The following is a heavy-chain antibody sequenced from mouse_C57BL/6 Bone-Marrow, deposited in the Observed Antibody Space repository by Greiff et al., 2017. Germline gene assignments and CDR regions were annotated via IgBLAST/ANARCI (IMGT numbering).Heavy chain of an antibody. V-gene: IGHV1-53*01. Sequence: QVQLQQPGPELVKPGASVKLSCKASGYTFTSYWMHWVKQRPGKGLEWIGNINPSNGGTNYNEKFKSKATLTVDKSSSTAYMQLSSLTSEDSAVYYCARYSIFHLYFDVWVTGTTVTVSS. J-gene: IGHJ1*03. CDR3: ARYSIFHLYFDV. CDR2: INPSNGGT. CDR1: GYTFTSYW. D-gene: IGHD2-5*01.